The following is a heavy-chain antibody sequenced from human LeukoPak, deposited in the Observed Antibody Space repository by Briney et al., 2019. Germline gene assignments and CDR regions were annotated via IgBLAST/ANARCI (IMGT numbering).Heavy chain of an antibody. Sequence: ETLSFTNTVSGGYITTHYWSWIRQPPGKGLEWIGYMYTTGNTNYNPSLASRVTLSLDTSKNQFSLTLSSVTAADTAVYYCAKHDTLFGAAHFYMDVWGKGTTVTVSS. CDR1: GGYITTHY. CDR3: AKHDTLFGAAHFYMDV. V-gene: IGHV4-59*08. CDR2: MYTTGNT. D-gene: IGHD3-3*01. J-gene: IGHJ6*03.